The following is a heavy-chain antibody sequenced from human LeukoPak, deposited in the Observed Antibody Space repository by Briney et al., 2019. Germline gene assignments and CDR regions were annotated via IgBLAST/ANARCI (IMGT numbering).Heavy chain of an antibody. D-gene: IGHD3-3*01. J-gene: IGHJ4*02. CDR1: GYTFTSYG. CDR2: ISAYNGNT. Sequence: ASVKVSCKASGYTFTSYGISWVRQAPGQGLEWMGWISAYNGNTNYAQKLQGRVTMTTDTSTSIAYMELRSLRSDDTAVYYCARVFVGSRYYDFWSGYYHFDYWGQGTLVTVSS. CDR3: ARVFVGSRYYDFWSGYYHFDY. V-gene: IGHV1-18*01.